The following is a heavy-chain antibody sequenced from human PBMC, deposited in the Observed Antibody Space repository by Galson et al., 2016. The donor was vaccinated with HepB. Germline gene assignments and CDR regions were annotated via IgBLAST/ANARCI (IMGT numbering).Heavy chain of an antibody. D-gene: IGHD2-21*02. CDR1: GFTFSRYG. CDR2: ISYDGGDK. V-gene: IGHV3-30*19. Sequence: SLRLSCAASGFTFSRYGMHWVCQAPGKGLEWVAVISYDGGDKQYADSVKGRFTVSRDNSKNTLFLQTNSLRVEDTAVYYCAKLDCGRDCPRDDWGQGTLVTVSS. CDR3: AKLDCGRDCPRDD. J-gene: IGHJ4*02.